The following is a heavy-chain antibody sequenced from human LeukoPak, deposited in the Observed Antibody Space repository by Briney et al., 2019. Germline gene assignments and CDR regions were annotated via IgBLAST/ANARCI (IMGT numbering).Heavy chain of an antibody. CDR1: GGSISSNY. Sequence: SETLSLTCTVSGGSISSNYWSWFRQAPGKGLEWIAYIHYNGNTNRNPSLKSRVTISVDTSKNQISQELSSVTAADTAVYYCARHSGSRSYPLDFWGQGTLVTVSS. CDR3: ARHSGSRSYPLDF. CDR2: IHYNGNT. D-gene: IGHD3-10*01. J-gene: IGHJ4*02. V-gene: IGHV4-59*08.